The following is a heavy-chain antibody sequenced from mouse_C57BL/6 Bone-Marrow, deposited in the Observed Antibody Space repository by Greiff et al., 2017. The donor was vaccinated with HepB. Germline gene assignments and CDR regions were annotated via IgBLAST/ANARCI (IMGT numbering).Heavy chain of an antibody. D-gene: IGHD1-1*01. V-gene: IGHV7-1*01. CDR1: GFTFSDFY. Sequence: EVKLVDSGGGLVQSGRSLRLSCATSGFTFSDFYMEWVRQAPGKGLEWIAASRNKANDYTTEYSASVKGRFIVSRDTSQSILYLQMNALRAEDTAIYYCARDALATDWYFDVWGTGTTVTVSS. J-gene: IGHJ1*03. CDR3: ARDALATDWYFDV. CDR2: SRNKANDYTT.